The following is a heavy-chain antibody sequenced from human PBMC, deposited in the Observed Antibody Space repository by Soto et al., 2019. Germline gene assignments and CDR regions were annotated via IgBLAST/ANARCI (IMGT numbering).Heavy chain of an antibody. Sequence: QVQLVESGGGVVQPGRSLRLSCAASGFTFSSYAMHWVRQAPGKGLEWVAVISYDGSNKYYADSVKGRFSISRDNSXXTXXLQMNGLRAEDTAVYYCARHKRDLRFLEWSYYFDYWGQGTLVTVSS. CDR3: ARHKRDLRFLEWSYYFDY. CDR2: ISYDGSNK. V-gene: IGHV3-30-3*01. J-gene: IGHJ4*02. CDR1: GFTFSSYA. D-gene: IGHD3-3*01.